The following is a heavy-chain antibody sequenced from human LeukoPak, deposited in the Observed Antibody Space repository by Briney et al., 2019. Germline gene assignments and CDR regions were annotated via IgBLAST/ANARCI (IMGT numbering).Heavy chain of an antibody. J-gene: IGHJ3*01. CDR1: GFTFSAHW. D-gene: IGHD6-13*01. CDR3: AKDLPYSPLG. Sequence: GGSLRLSCAASGFTFSAHWMSWVRQAPGKGLEWVANIKEDGSEKYYVDSVKGRFTISRDNSKNTLYLQMNSLRAEDTAVYYCAKDLPYSPLGWGQGTMVTVSS. CDR2: IKEDGSEK. V-gene: IGHV3-7*03.